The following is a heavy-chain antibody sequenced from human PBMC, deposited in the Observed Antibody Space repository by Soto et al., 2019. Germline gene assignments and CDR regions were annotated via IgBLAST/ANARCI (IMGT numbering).Heavy chain of an antibody. Sequence: PSETLSLTCSVSGSSISSGAYHWSWIRQHPEKGLEWIGYIYYSGNTYYNPSLESRVSISRDTSKNQFSLNLSSVIAADTAVYYCGRGNFHGSGTNWFGPGGQGTRVTVSS. CDR3: GRGNFHGSGTNWFGP. J-gene: IGHJ5*02. CDR1: GSSISSGAYH. D-gene: IGHD3-10*01. CDR2: IYYSGNT. V-gene: IGHV4-31*03.